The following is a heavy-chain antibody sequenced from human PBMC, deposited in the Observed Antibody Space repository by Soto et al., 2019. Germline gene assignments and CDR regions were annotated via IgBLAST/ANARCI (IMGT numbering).Heavy chain of an antibody. CDR2: IWYDGSNK. V-gene: IGHV3-33*01. J-gene: IGHJ6*02. CDR3: ARSSSSLNLYYYYGMDV. CDR1: GFTFSSYG. D-gene: IGHD6-6*01. Sequence: GSLRLSCAASGFTFSSYGMHWVRQAPGKGLEWVAVIWYDGSNKYYADSVKGRFTISRDNSKNTLYLQMNSLRAEDTAVYYCARSSSSLNLYYYYGMDVWGQGTTVTVSS.